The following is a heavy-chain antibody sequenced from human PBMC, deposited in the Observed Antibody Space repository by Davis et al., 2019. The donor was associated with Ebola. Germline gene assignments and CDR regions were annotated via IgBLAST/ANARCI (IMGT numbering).Heavy chain of an antibody. D-gene: IGHD2-2*01. V-gene: IGHV4-59*01. CDR1: GASMTSYY. Sequence: PSETLSLTCTVSGASMTSYYWSWIRQPPGKGLEWIGYIAYTGNTIYNPSLKRRVTISGDTSKKQFSLRLNSVTAADTAVYYCARGGLVPAALYLWSQGTMVTVSS. CDR3: ARGGLVPAALYL. J-gene: IGHJ3*01. CDR2: IAYTGNT.